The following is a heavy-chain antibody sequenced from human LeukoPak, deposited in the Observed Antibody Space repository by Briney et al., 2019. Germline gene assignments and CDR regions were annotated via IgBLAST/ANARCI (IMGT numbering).Heavy chain of an antibody. CDR1: GFTFSSYA. J-gene: IGHJ3*02. CDR3: ERGGIVVVTGAFDI. CDR2: ISYDGSNK. Sequence: PGGSLRLSCAASGFTFSSYAMHWVRQAPGKGLEWVAVISYDGSNKYYADSVKGRFTISRDNSKNTLYLQMNSLRAEDTAVYYCERGGIVVVTGAFDIWGQGTMVTVSS. D-gene: IGHD2-21*02. V-gene: IGHV3-30-3*01.